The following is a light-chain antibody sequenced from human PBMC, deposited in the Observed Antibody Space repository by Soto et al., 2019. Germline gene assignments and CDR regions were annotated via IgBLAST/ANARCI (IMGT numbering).Light chain of an antibody. CDR2: DAS. CDR3: QVRTNWSIA. V-gene: IGKV3D-11*01. Sequence: EVVMTQSPATLSVSPGEGATLSCRASQGIGDTLAWYQHKPGQTPRLLIYDASNRATGIPARFSGTGSGTDFTLTINNLEPEDFAVYYCQVRTNWSIAFGRGTRLEI. J-gene: IGKJ5*01. CDR1: QGIGDT.